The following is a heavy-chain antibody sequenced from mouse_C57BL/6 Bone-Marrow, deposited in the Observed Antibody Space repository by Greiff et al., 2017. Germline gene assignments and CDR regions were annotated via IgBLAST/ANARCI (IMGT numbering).Heavy chain of an antibody. Sequence: EVQVVESGGDLVKPGGSLKLSCAASGFTFSSYGMSWVRQTPDKRLEWVATISSGGSYTYYPDSVQGRFTISRDNAKNTLYLQMSSLKSEDTAMYYCARRGSDFDYWGQGTTLTVSS. CDR3: ARRGSDFDY. J-gene: IGHJ2*01. V-gene: IGHV5-6*01. CDR1: GFTFSSYG. CDR2: ISSGGSYT. D-gene: IGHD1-1*02.